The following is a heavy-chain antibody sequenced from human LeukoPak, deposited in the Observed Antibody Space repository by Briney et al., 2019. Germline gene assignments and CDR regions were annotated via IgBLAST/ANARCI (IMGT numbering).Heavy chain of an antibody. D-gene: IGHD3-22*01. J-gene: IGHJ1*01. Sequence: GGSLRLSCAASGFAVSNNYMSWVRQAPGKGLEWVSIIYGGGSTYYADSVNGRFTISRHNSKNTLFLQMNSLGTEDTAVYYCARAYDSSGYWPEYFHHWGQGTLVTVSS. CDR1: GFAVSNNY. CDR2: IYGGGST. CDR3: ARAYDSSGYWPEYFHH. V-gene: IGHV3-53*04.